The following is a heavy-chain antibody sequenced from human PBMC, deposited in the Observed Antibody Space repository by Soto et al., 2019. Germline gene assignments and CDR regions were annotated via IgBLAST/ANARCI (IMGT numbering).Heavy chain of an antibody. CDR2: IKQDGSEK. CDR1: GFTFSSYW. CDR3: ARDRAITYYDFWMVPGPDYRLDV. Sequence: GGSLRLSCAASGFTFSSYWMSWVRQAPGKGLGWVANIKQDGSEKYYVDSVKGRSTIPRDNAKNSLYLQINSLRAEETAVYYCARDRAITYYDFWMVPGPDYRLDVWGQGTTVAVSS. D-gene: IGHD3-3*01. V-gene: IGHV3-7*01. J-gene: IGHJ6*02.